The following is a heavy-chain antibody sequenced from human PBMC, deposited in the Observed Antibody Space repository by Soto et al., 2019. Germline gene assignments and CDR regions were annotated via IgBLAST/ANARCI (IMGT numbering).Heavy chain of an antibody. CDR1: GASISSFN. J-gene: IGHJ2*01. V-gene: IGHV4-4*07. D-gene: IGHD6-13*01. Sequence: SKTLSLTCSVSGASISSFNWNWVRQPACKGPEWVGRLNIAGTINYNPSLKSRITMSMDTSKNQISLHLRSVTAADTAIYYCARDRGEYTSSWFWYFSHWGHGTLVTVSS. CDR3: ARDRGEYTSSWFWYFSH. CDR2: LNIAGTI.